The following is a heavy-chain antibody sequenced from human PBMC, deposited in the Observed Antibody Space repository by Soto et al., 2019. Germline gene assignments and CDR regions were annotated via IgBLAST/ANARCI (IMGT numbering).Heavy chain of an antibody. V-gene: IGHV4-59*12. CDR1: GRSITSYY. CDR2: IYDNGIT. Sequence: QVVLQESGPGLVKPSETLSLTCSVSGRSITSYYWSWVRQPPGKRLEWIGYIYDNGITSQNPSLKSRVTMSAHTSQNQFSLKLTSVTGADTAVYYCARTYDSNGYANEFDSWGQGILVTVTS. D-gene: IGHD3-22*01. J-gene: IGHJ4*02. CDR3: ARTYDSNGYANEFDS.